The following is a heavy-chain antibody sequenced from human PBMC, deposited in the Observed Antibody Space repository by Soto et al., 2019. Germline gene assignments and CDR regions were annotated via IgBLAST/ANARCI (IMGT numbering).Heavy chain of an antibody. J-gene: IGHJ5*02. CDR1: GASITTYY. CDR3: ARDWDSSGLFDP. CDR2: ISYSGST. V-gene: IGHV4-59*01. D-gene: IGHD3-10*01. Sequence: KPSETLSLTCSVCGASITTYYWSWIRQPPGKGLEWIGSISYSGSTKYNPSLESRVMISLDTSKNQFSLRLTSVTAADTALYYCARDWDSSGLFDPWGQGALVTVSS.